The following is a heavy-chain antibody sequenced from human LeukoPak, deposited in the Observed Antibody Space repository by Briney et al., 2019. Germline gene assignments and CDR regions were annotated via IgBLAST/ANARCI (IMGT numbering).Heavy chain of an antibody. CDR1: GYTFTGYY. J-gene: IGHJ5*02. D-gene: IGHD3-22*01. V-gene: IGHV1-46*01. CDR3: AREYYYDSSGYRLFDP. CDR2: INPSGGST. Sequence: ASVKVSCKASGYTFTGYYMHWVRQAPGQGLEWMGIINPSGGSTSYAQKFQGRVTMTRDTSTSTVYMELSSLRSEDTAVYYCAREYYYDSSGYRLFDPWGQGTLVTVSS.